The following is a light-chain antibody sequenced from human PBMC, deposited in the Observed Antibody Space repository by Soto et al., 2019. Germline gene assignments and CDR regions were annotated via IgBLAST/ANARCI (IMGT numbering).Light chain of an antibody. V-gene: IGLV2-8*01. Sequence: QSALTQPPSASGSPGQSVTISCTGTSNDVGGYNYVSWYQQHPGKAPKLMIHEVSKRPSGVPDRFSGSKSGNTASLTVSGLLTEAEADSYCSSYGGANTVVFGGGTKLTVL. J-gene: IGLJ2*01. CDR3: SSYGGANTVV. CDR1: SNDVGGYNY. CDR2: EVS.